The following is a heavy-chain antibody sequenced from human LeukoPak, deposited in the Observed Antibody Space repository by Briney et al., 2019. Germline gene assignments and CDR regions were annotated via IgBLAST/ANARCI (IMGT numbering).Heavy chain of an antibody. CDR3: AKVYYDFWSGKYASYGMDV. CDR2: ISGSGGST. V-gene: IGHV3-23*01. D-gene: IGHD3-3*01. Sequence: QPGASLRLSCAASGFTFSSYAMSWVRQAPGKGLEWVSAISGSGGSTYYADSVKGRFTISRDNSKNTLYLQMNSLRAEDTTVYYCAKVYYDFWSGKYASYGMDVWGQGTTVTVSS. J-gene: IGHJ6*02. CDR1: GFTFSSYA.